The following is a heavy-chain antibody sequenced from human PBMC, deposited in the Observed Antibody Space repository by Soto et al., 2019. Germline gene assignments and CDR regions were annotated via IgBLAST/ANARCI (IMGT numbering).Heavy chain of an antibody. D-gene: IGHD2-2*01. CDR2: ISAYNGNT. Sequence: ASVKVSCKASGYTFTSYGISWVRQAPGQGLEWMGWISAYNGNTNYAQKLQGRVTMTTDTSTSTAYMELRSLRSDDTAVYYCARDVAFVVVPAAYHDAFDIWGQGTMVTVSS. J-gene: IGHJ3*02. CDR3: ARDVAFVVVPAAYHDAFDI. CDR1: GYTFTSYG. V-gene: IGHV1-18*01.